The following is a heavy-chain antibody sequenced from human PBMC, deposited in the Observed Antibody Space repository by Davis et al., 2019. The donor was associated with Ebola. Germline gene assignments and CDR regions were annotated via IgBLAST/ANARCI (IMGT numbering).Heavy chain of an antibody. V-gene: IGHV1-46*01. CDR2: INPSDDST. J-gene: IGHJ4*02. Sequence: ASVKVSCKASGYTFTSYYMHWVRQAPGQGLEWTGIINPSDDSTRYAQKFQGRVTMTRDTSTSTVYMELSSLRSEDTAVYYCARARYSSSWYGDYWGQGTLVTVSS. CDR1: GYTFTSYY. D-gene: IGHD6-13*01. CDR3: ARARYSSSWYGDY.